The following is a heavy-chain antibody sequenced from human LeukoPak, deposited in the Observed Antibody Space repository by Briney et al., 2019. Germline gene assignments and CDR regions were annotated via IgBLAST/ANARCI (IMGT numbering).Heavy chain of an antibody. CDR1: GYTFTTYW. Sequence: RGESLKISCQTSGYTFTTYWIGWLRQMPGKGLEWMGIIYPGDSDTRYSPSFQGQVTISVDKSASAAYLQWSSLKASDTAMYYCARHTGYYYDSSGYNLEYWGQGTLVTVSS. CDR3: ARHTGYYYDSSGYNLEY. D-gene: IGHD3-22*01. V-gene: IGHV5-51*01. J-gene: IGHJ4*02. CDR2: IYPGDSDT.